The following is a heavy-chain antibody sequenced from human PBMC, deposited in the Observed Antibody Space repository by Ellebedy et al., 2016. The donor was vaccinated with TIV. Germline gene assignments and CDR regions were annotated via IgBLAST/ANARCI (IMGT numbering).Heavy chain of an antibody. D-gene: IGHD2-8*01. CDR1: GFTFSNYL. CDR2: IDSDGSTT. CDR3: ARGSDGQDY. J-gene: IGHJ4*02. V-gene: IGHV3-74*01. Sequence: PGGSLRLSCAASGFTFSNYLMHWVRKAPGKGLMWVSNIDSDGSTTIYADSVKGRFTISRDNAKNTLYLQMNSLTVEDTGLYYCARGSDGQDYWGQGTLVTVSS.